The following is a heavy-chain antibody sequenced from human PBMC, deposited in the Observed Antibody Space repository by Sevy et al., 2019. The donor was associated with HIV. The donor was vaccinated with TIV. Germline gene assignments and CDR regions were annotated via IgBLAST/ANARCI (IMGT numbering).Heavy chain of an antibody. V-gene: IGHV3-30-3*01. Sequence: GGSLRLSCAASGFIFSTYAIHWVRQAPGKGLEWVAVISYDGSNKYYADSVKGRFTVSRDNSKNTLCLQMNSLRPDDTAVYYCARDSCSGGSCYAPPLYGMDVWGQWTTVTVSS. J-gene: IGHJ6*02. CDR1: GFIFSTYA. CDR3: ARDSCSGGSCYAPPLYGMDV. D-gene: IGHD2-15*01. CDR2: ISYDGSNK.